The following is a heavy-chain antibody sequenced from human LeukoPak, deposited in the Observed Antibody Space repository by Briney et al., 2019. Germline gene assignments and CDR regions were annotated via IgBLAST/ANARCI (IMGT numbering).Heavy chain of an antibody. J-gene: IGHJ5*02. Sequence: PSETLSLTCAVYGGSFSGYYWSWIRQPPGKGLECIGEINHSGSTNYNPSLKSRVTISVDTSKNQFSLKLSSVTAADTAVYYCACSYYYDSSGYKYNWFDPWGQGTLVTVSS. V-gene: IGHV4-34*01. CDR2: INHSGST. D-gene: IGHD3-22*01. CDR3: ACSYYYDSSGYKYNWFDP. CDR1: GGSFSGYY.